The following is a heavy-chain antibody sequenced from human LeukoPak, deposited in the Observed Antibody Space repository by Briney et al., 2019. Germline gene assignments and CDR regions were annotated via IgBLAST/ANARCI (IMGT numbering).Heavy chain of an antibody. V-gene: IGHV1-2*02. J-gene: IGHJ4*02. CDR1: GYTFTGYY. CDR3: ARDLRVGATNDY. D-gene: IGHD1-26*01. CDR2: ISPNSGGT. Sequence: ASVKVSCKASGYTFTGYYMHWVRQAPGRGLEWMGWISPNSGGTNYAQKFQGRVTMTRDTSISTAYMELSRLRSDDTAVYYCARDLRVGATNDYWGQGTLVTVSS.